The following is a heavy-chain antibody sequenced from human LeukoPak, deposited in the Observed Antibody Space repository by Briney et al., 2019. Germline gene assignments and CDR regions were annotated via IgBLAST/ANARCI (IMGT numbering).Heavy chain of an antibody. J-gene: IGHJ5*02. D-gene: IGHD6-13*01. Sequence: GASVKVSCKASGYTFTSYGISWVRQAPGQGLEWMGWISAYNGNTNYAQKLQGRVTMTTDTSTSTAYMELRSLRSDDTAVYYWAREMQQLVQNWFDPWGQGTLVTVSS. V-gene: IGHV1-18*01. CDR2: ISAYNGNT. CDR1: GYTFTSYG. CDR3: AREMQQLVQNWFDP.